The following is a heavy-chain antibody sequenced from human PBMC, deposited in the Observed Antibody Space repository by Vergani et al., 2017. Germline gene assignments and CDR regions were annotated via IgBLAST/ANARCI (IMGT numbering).Heavy chain of an antibody. CDR2: IKQDGSEK. J-gene: IGHJ6*03. CDR1: GFTFSSYW. CDR3: ARRIEQWLVMGSYYMDV. D-gene: IGHD6-19*01. Sequence: EVQLVESGGGLVQPGGSLRLPCAASGFTFSSYWMSWVRQAPGKGLEWVANIKQDGSEKYYVDSVKGRFTISRDNAKNSLYLQMNSLRAEDTAVYYCARRIEQWLVMGSYYMDVWGKGTTVTVSS. V-gene: IGHV3-7*01.